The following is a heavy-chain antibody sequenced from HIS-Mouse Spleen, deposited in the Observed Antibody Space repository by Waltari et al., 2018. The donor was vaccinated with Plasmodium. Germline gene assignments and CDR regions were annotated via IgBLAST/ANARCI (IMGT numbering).Heavy chain of an antibody. V-gene: IGHV1-2*02. CDR1: GYTFTGYY. CDR3: ARDGPGETSFDY. J-gene: IGHJ4*02. CDR2: INPNMGGT. D-gene: IGHD3-16*01. Sequence: QVQLVQSGAEVKKPGASVKVSCKASGYTFTGYYMHWVRQAPGQGLEWMGWINPNMGGTNYAQKFQGRVTMTRDTSISTAYMELSRLRSDDTAVYYCARDGPGETSFDYWGQGTLVTVSS.